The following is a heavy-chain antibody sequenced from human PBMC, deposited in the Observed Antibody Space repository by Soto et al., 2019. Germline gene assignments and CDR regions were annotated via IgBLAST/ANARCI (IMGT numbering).Heavy chain of an antibody. J-gene: IGHJ6*02. CDR1: GFTFGDYA. V-gene: IGHV3-49*04. D-gene: IGHD3-3*01. Sequence: GGSLRLSCTASGFTFGDYAMSWVRQAPGKGLEWVGFIRSKAYGGTTEYAASVKGRFTISRDDSKSIAYLQMNSLKTEDTAVYYCTRARDFWCVSRIRSYCGMDFWGQGTTVTVS. CDR2: IRSKAYGGTT. CDR3: TRARDFWCVSRIRSYCGMDF.